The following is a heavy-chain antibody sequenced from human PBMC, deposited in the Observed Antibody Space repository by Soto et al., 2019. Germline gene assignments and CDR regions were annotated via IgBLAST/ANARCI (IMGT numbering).Heavy chain of an antibody. CDR1: GFSLSSSGVG. D-gene: IGHD3-22*01. J-gene: IGHJ1*01. CDR2: IYWDDTK. CDR3: AHIRVTMIVGAGYFQH. V-gene: IGHV2-5*02. Sequence: QITLKESGPTLVKPTQTLTLTCTFSGFSLSSSGVGVGWIRQPPGKALEWVALIYWDDTKRYSPSLKSGLTITKDTSKNQVVLTMTNMEPVETATYCCAHIRVTMIVGAGYFQHWGQGTLVTVSS.